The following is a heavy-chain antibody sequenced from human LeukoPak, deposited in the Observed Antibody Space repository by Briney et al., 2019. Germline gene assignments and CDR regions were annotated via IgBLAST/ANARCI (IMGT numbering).Heavy chain of an antibody. CDR3: AGGYSSSWGLFDY. CDR1: GGSISSYY. Sequence: NPSETLSLTCTVSGGSISSYYWGWIRQPPGKGLEWIGYIYYSGSTNYNPSLKSRVTISVDTSKNQFSLKLSSVTAADTAVYYCAGGYSSSWGLFDYWGQGTLVTVSS. J-gene: IGHJ4*02. CDR2: IYYSGST. D-gene: IGHD6-13*01. V-gene: IGHV4-59*01.